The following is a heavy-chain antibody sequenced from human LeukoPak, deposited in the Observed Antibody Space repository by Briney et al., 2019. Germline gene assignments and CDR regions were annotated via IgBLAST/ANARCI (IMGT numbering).Heavy chain of an antibody. J-gene: IGHJ4*02. Sequence: PWGSLRLSCAASGFTFSSYGMHWVRQAPGKGLEWVANIKQDGSEKYYVDSVKGRFTISRDNAKNSLYLQMNSLRAEDTAVYYCARKSSYGFVWGQGTLVTVPS. CDR1: GFTFSSYG. CDR3: ARKSSYGFV. CDR2: IKQDGSEK. D-gene: IGHD5-18*01. V-gene: IGHV3-7*05.